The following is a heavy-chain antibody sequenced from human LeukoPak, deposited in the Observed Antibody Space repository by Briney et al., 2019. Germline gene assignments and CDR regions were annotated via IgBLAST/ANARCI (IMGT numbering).Heavy chain of an antibody. CDR2: IYYSGST. CDR3: ARRGGLYCSGGSCYHYYYGMDV. V-gene: IGHV4-59*01. J-gene: IGHJ6*02. Sequence: SETLSLTCTVSGGSISSYFWSWIRQPPGKGLEWIGYIYYSGSTNYNPSLKSRVTISVDTSKNQFSLKLSSVTAADTAVYYCARRGGLYCSGGSCYHYYYGMDVWGQGTTVTVSS. CDR1: GGSISSYF. D-gene: IGHD2-15*01.